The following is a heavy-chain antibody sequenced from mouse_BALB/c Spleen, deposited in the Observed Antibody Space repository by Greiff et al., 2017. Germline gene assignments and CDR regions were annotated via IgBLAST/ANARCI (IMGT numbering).Heavy chain of an antibody. Sequence: DVMLVESGGGLVKPGGSLKLSCAASGFTFSDYYMYWVRQTPEKRLEWVATISDGGSYTYYPDSVKGRFTISRDNAKNNLYLQMSSLKSEDTAMYYCASPYGYDDWFAYWGQGTLVTVSA. CDR1: GFTFSDYY. CDR3: ASPYGYDDWFAY. D-gene: IGHD2-2*01. J-gene: IGHJ3*01. CDR2: ISDGGSYT. V-gene: IGHV5-4*02.